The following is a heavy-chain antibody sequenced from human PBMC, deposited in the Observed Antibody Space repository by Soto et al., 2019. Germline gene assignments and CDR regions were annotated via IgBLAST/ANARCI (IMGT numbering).Heavy chain of an antibody. CDR2: IWYDGSNK. CDR3: AREPSSSYGDYRYYYYGMDV. CDR1: GFTFSSYG. Sequence: QVQLVESGGGVVQPGRSLRLSCAASGFTFSSYGMHWVRQAPGKGLEWVAVIWYDGSNKYYADSVKGRFTISRDNSKNPLYLQMNSRRAEDTAVYYCAREPSSSYGDYRYYYYGMDVWGQGTTVTVSS. V-gene: IGHV3-33*01. J-gene: IGHJ6*02. D-gene: IGHD4-17*01.